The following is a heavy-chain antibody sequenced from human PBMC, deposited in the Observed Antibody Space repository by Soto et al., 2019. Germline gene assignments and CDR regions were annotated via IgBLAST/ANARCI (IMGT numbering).Heavy chain of an antibody. CDR2: MNPNSGDT. Sequence: ASVKVSCKASGYTFTSYGISWVRQAPGQGLEWMGWMNPNSGDTGYAQKFQDRVTMTRNTAISTAYMELSSLTFEDTAIYSCARAPRNWGFDFWGLGTLVTVSS. D-gene: IGHD7-27*01. CDR1: GYTFTSYG. V-gene: IGHV1-8*02. J-gene: IGHJ4*02. CDR3: ARAPRNWGFDF.